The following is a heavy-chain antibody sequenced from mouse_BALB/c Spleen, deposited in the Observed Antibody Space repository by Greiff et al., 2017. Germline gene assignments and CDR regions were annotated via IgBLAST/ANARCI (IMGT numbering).Heavy chain of an antibody. CDR2: ISNGGGST. D-gene: IGHD6-2*01. CDR1: GFTFSSYT. V-gene: IGHV5-12-2*01. J-gene: IGHJ1*01. Sequence: EVKLVESGGGLVQPGGSLKLSCAASGFTFSSYTMSWVRQTPETRLEWVAYISNGGGSTYYPDTVKGRFTISRDNAKNTLYLQMSSLKSEDTAMYYCERHGLFSLGWYFDDWGAGTTVTVSS. CDR3: ERHGLFSLGWYFDD.